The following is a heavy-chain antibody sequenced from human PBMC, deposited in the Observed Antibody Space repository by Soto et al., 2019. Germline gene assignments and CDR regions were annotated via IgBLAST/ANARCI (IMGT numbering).Heavy chain of an antibody. J-gene: IGHJ5*02. CDR1: GGSFSGYY. CDR3: ARVRFGSNGRRFDP. V-gene: IGHV4-34*01. Sequence: SETLSLTCAVYGGSFSGYYWSWIRQPPGKGLEWIGEINHSGSTNYNPSLKSRVTISVDTSKNQFSLKLSSVTAADTAVYYCARVRFGSNGRRFDPWGQGTLVTVSS. CDR2: INHSGST. D-gene: IGHD3-10*01.